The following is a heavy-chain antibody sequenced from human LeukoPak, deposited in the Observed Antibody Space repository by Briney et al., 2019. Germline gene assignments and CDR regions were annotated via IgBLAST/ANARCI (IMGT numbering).Heavy chain of an antibody. CDR1: GYSFTSYW. D-gene: IGHD3-22*01. Sequence: GESLKISCKGSGYSFTSYWIGWVRQMPGKGLEWMGIIYPGDSDTRYSPSFQGQVTISADKSISTAYLQWSSLKASDTAMYYCARHAAGYYDSSGYYSPSRAFDIWGQGTMVTVSS. J-gene: IGHJ3*02. CDR3: ARHAAGYYDSSGYYSPSRAFDI. CDR2: IYPGDSDT. V-gene: IGHV5-51*01.